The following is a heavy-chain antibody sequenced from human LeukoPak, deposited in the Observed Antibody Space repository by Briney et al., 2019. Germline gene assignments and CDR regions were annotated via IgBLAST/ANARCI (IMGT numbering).Heavy chain of an antibody. CDR3: ARDLVVVTGISDY. CDR2: ISSSSSYI. V-gene: IGHV3-21*01. CDR1: GFSFTTYW. D-gene: IGHD2-21*02. Sequence: GGSLRLSCTASGFSFTTYWMAWVRQAPGKGLEWVSSISSSSSYIYYADSVKGRFTISRDNAKNSLYLQMNSLRAEDTAVYYCARDLVVVTGISDYWGQGTLVTVSS. J-gene: IGHJ4*02.